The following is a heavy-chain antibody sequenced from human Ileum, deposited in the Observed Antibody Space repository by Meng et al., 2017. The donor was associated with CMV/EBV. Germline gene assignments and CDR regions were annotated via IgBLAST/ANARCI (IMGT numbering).Heavy chain of an antibody. CDR1: GGSLRDSY. Sequence: QAQAKRWGGGLLKPSETLSLTCAVHGGSLRDSYWTWIRQAPGKGLEWIGEIHPSGITNYNPSLESRVTISEDTSNNQFSLRLTSLTAGDTAVYYCARGWDNNKVGVHWGQGTLVTVSS. V-gene: IGHV4-34*01. CDR3: ARGWDNNKVGVH. CDR2: IHPSGIT. J-gene: IGHJ4*02. D-gene: IGHD1/OR15-1a*01.